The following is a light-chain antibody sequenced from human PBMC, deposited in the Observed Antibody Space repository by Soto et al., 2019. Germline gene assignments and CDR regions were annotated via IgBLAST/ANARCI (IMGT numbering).Light chain of an antibody. Sequence: EIVLTQSPGTLSLSPGESATLSCRASHSVTSSQVAWYQQKPGQAPRLLIYGASSRATGIPDRFSGVGSEKDFALTISRLEPEDFAVYYCQQYDTSPHTFGQGTKLEIK. CDR3: QQYDTSPHT. J-gene: IGKJ2*01. CDR1: HSVTSSQ. V-gene: IGKV3-20*01. CDR2: GAS.